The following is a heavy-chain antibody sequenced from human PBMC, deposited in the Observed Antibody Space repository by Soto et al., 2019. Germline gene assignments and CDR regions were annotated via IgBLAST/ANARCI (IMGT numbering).Heavy chain of an antibody. CDR2: ISGHNDKT. Sequence: QVQLVQSGAEVKKPGASVKVSCKASGYTFINHGISWVRQAPGQGLEWMGWISGHNDKTHSIQKLHGRVIMSADTSTSTAYMELRSLRSDDTAVYYCVRDHDCSSTSCYVRPGTYLGQGTPVIVSS. CDR3: VRDHDCSSTSCYVRPGTY. J-gene: IGHJ4*02. V-gene: IGHV1-18*01. D-gene: IGHD2-2*01. CDR1: GYTFINHG.